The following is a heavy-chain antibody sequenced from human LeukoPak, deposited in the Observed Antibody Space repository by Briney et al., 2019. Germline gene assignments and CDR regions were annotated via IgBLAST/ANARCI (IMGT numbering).Heavy chain of an antibody. J-gene: IGHJ6*02. CDR3: ARSYSGTGYYYYGMDV. CDR1: GGSISYYY. V-gene: IGHV4-59*01. CDR2: IYYTGTT. D-gene: IGHD1-26*01. Sequence: SETLSLTCTVSGGSISYYYWSWIRQPPGKGLEWIAYIYYTGTTNYNPSLKSRVTISLDTSKNQSSLKLTSVTAADTAVYYCARSYSGTGYYYYGMDVWGQGTTVTVSS.